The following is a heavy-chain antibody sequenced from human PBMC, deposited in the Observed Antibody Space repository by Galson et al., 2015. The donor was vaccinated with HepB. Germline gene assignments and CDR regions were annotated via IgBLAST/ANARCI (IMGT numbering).Heavy chain of an antibody. D-gene: IGHD1-26*01. CDR3: ANSGSYYGVDY. Sequence: SLRLSCAASGFTFSSYSMNWVRQAPGKGLEWVSYISSSSSTIYYADSVKGRFTISRDNAKNSLYLQMNGLRDEDTAVYYCANSGSYYGVDYWGQGTLVTVSS. CDR1: GFTFSSYS. J-gene: IGHJ4*02. CDR2: ISSSSSTI. V-gene: IGHV3-48*02.